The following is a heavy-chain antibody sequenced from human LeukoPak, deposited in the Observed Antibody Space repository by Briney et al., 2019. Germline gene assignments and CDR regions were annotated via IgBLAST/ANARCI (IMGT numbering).Heavy chain of an antibody. D-gene: IGHD6-13*01. CDR3: ARGATAAEGTLDY. CDR2: IYYSGST. Sequence: PSETLSLTCTVSGGSISSSSYYWGWIRQPPGKGLEWIGYIYYSGSTYYNPSLKSRVTISVDTSKNQFSLKLSSVTAADTAVYYCARGATAAEGTLDYWGQGTLVTVSS. V-gene: IGHV4-31*03. CDR1: GGSISSSSYY. J-gene: IGHJ4*02.